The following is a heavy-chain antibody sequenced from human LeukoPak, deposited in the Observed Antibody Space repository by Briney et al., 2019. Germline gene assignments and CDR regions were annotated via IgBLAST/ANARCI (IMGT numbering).Heavy chain of an antibody. J-gene: IGHJ4*02. CDR2: INHSGST. CDR3: ARGRVSGFDY. D-gene: IGHD6-19*01. V-gene: IGHV4-34*01. CDR1: GGSFSGYY. Sequence: PSETLSLTCAVYGGSFSGYYWSWIRQPPGKGLEWIGEINHSGSTNYNPSLKSRVTISVDTSKNQFSLKLSSVTAVDTAVYYCARGRVSGFDYWGQGTLVTVSS.